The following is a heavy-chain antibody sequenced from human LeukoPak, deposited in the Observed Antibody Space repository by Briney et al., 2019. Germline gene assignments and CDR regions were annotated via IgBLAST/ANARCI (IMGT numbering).Heavy chain of an antibody. CDR2: ISSSSSTI. CDR1: GFTFSSYS. Sequence: GGSLRLSCAASGFTFSSYSMNWVRQAPGKGLEWVSYISSSSSTIYYADSVKGRFTISRDNAKNSLYLQMNSLRAEDTAVYYCARDGYYGSGSYFLSWGQGTLVTVSS. J-gene: IGHJ4*02. CDR3: ARDGYYGSGSYFLS. V-gene: IGHV3-48*04. D-gene: IGHD3-10*01.